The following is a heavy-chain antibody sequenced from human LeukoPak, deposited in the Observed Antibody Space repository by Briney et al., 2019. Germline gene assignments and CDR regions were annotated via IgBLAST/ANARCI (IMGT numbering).Heavy chain of an antibody. CDR3: SGSYYYDSSSEDAFDI. CDR1: GGSISSLY. CDR2: ISYRGRT. J-gene: IGHJ3*02. V-gene: IGHV4-59*11. D-gene: IGHD3-22*01. Sequence: SETLSLTCTVSGGSISSLYWSWIRQPPGKGLEWIGYISYRGRTNYNPSLKSRVTISVDTSKNQFSLRVSSVTAAATAVYYCSGSYYYDSSSEDAFDIWGQGTMVTVSP.